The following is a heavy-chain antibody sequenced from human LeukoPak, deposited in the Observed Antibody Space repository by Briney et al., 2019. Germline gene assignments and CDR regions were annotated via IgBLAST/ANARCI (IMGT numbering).Heavy chain of an antibody. CDR3: ARHVSSGSVYYYYYGMDV. CDR2: IYPGDSAT. D-gene: IGHD6-19*01. CDR1: GYSFTSYW. J-gene: IGHJ6*02. Sequence: GASLQISCQGSGYSFTSYWIGWVRQMPGKGLEWMGIIYPGDSATRYSPSFQGQVTISADKSVSTAYLQWSSLKASDTAMYYCARHVSSGSVYYYYYGMDVWGQGITVTVSS. V-gene: IGHV5-51*01.